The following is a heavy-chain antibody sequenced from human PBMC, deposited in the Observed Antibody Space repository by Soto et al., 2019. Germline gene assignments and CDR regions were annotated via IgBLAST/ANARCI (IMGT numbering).Heavy chain of an antibody. J-gene: IGHJ4*02. Sequence: SETLSLTCTVSGGSISTHYWNWVRQPPGKGLEWIGYIDYKGNTRYNPSLKSRVTTSVDTSNNQFSLNLNSVTAADTAVYHCARDYYGDYYFDSWGQGILVTVSS. V-gene: IGHV4-59*11. CDR2: IDYKGNT. D-gene: IGHD4-17*01. CDR1: GGSISTHY. CDR3: ARDYYGDYYFDS.